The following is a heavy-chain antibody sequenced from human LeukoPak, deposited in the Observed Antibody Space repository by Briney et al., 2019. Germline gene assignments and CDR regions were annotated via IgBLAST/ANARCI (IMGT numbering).Heavy chain of an antibody. CDR2: IYHSGST. Sequence: PSETLSLTCAVSGGSISSGGYSWSWIRQPPGKGLEWIGYIYHSGSTYHNPSLKSRVTISVDRSKNQFSLKLSSVTAADTAVYYCARYQAGTVDYWGQGTLVTVSS. J-gene: IGHJ4*02. CDR3: ARYQAGTVDY. V-gene: IGHV4-30-2*01. CDR1: GGSISSGGYS. D-gene: IGHD6-19*01.